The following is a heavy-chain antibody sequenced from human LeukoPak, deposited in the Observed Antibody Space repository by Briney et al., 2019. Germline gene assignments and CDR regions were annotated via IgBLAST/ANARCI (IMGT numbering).Heavy chain of an antibody. D-gene: IGHD3-22*01. CDR2: NSAYNGNT. V-gene: IGHV1-18*01. J-gene: IGHJ5*02. CDR3: ARGTVSGYEGFDP. Sequence: ASVKVSCKASGYTFTSYGISWVRQAPGEGLEGMGWNSAYNGNTNYAQKLQGRVTMTTATSTSTAYMELRSLRSDDTAVYYCARGTVSGYEGFDPWGQGTLVTVSS. CDR1: GYTFTSYG.